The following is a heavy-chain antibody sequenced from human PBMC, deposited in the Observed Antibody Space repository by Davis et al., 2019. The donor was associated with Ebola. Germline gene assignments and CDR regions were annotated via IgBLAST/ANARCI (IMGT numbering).Heavy chain of an antibody. CDR3: ARGPSVATAHYFDY. V-gene: IGHV1-69*06. D-gene: IGHD2-21*02. CDR1: GNTISTYT. Sequence: SVTVSCKASGNTISTYTIDWVRQAPGQGLEWMGGIIPLFGTTNYAQKFRGRVMITADKSTRIAYMELNNLTSEDTAVYYCARGPSVATAHYFDYWGQGTLVTVSS. CDR2: IIPLFGTT. J-gene: IGHJ4*02.